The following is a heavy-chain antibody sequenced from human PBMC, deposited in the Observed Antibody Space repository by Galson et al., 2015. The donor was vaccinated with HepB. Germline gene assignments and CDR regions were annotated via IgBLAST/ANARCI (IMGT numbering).Heavy chain of an antibody. J-gene: IGHJ4*02. CDR3: AGASPWSGSDY. CDR2: INPNSGFT. D-gene: IGHD3-3*01. V-gene: IGHV1-2*02. CDR1: GYIFTGYY. Sequence: SVKVSCKASGYIFTGYYIHWVRQAPGQGLEWMGWINPNSGFTNYAQNFRGRVTMTSDTSINTAYMELNSLRSDDTAVFYCAGASPWSGSDYWGQGTLVTVSS.